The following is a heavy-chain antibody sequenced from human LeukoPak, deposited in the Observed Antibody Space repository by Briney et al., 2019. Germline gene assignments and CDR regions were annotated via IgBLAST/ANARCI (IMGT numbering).Heavy chain of an antibody. CDR2: IYYSGST. CDR3: TRGEYYYDSSGPTADAFDI. V-gene: IGHV4-30-4*08. J-gene: IGHJ3*02. CDR1: GGSISSGDYY. D-gene: IGHD3-22*01. Sequence: SETLSLTCTVSGGSISSGDYYWSWIRQPPGKGLEWIGYIYYSGSTYYNPSLKSRVTISVDTSKNQFSLKLSSVTAADTAVYYCTRGEYYYDSSGPTADAFDIWGQGTMVTVSS.